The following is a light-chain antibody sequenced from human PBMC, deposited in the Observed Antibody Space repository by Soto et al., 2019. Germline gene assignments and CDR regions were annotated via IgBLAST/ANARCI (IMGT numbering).Light chain of an antibody. CDR3: QQYENYWT. CDR1: QSISSW. Sequence: DIQMTQSLSTLSAPAGDRVTITCRASQSISSWLAWYQQKPGKAPKLLIYDASNLESGVPSRFSGSGSGTEFTLTISNLQPDDIATYYCQQYENYWTFGQGTKVDI. V-gene: IGKV1-5*01. CDR2: DAS. J-gene: IGKJ1*01.